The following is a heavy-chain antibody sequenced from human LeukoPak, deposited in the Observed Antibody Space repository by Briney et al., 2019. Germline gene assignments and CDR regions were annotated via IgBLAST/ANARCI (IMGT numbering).Heavy chain of an antibody. CDR3: AREMYCSGGSCYGDAFDI. CDR1: GFTFSNKY. D-gene: IGHD2-15*01. J-gene: IGHJ3*02. V-gene: IGHV3-66*01. Sequence: GGSLRLSCAASGFTFSNKYMSWVRQAPGRGVEWVSVIYSGGSTYYTASVKGKFSISRDKSKNTLYLQMNSLRAEDTALYYCAREMYCSGGSCYGDAFDIWGQGTMVTVSS. CDR2: IYSGGST.